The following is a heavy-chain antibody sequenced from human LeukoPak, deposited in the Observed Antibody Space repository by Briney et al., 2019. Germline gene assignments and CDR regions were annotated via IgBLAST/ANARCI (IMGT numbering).Heavy chain of an antibody. J-gene: IGHJ4*02. Sequence: SSYDSDSVKGRFTISRDNSKKTVYLQMNSLRPEDTAVYYCASDGNYGSGSPRFYSWGQGTLVTVSS. CDR2: SS. V-gene: IGHV3-30-3*01. CDR3: ASDGNYGSGSPRFYS. D-gene: IGHD3-10*01.